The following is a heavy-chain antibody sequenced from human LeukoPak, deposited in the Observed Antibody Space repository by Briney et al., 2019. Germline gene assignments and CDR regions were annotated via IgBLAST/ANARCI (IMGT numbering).Heavy chain of an antibody. Sequence: ASVKVSCKASGYSFTSHYIHWLRQAPGQGLEWMGIINPSGGSTDYAQKFQGRVTMTRDASTSTVYMELSSLRFEDTAVYYCARDWGIEGRDIPVAGRSDYYFGLDVWGQGTTVTVSS. J-gene: IGHJ6*02. CDR1: GYSFTSHY. CDR2: INPSGGST. CDR3: ARDWGIEGRDIPVAGRSDYYFGLDV. D-gene: IGHD6-19*01. V-gene: IGHV1-46*01.